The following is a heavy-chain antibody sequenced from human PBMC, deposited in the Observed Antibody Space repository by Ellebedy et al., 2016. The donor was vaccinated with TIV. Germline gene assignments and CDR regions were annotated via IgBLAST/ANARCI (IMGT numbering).Heavy chain of an antibody. CDR3: TRSSRAAAGILPGGGYFQH. D-gene: IGHD6-13*01. V-gene: IGHV1-46*01. Sequence: AASVKVSCKASGYSFSGYYIHWVRQAPGEGLEWMGIINPNDGSTNYAQKFQGRVTMTRDTSTSTVYMELSSMRSEDTAVYYCTRSSRAAAGILPGGGYFQHWGQGTLVTVSS. J-gene: IGHJ1*01. CDR2: INPNDGST. CDR1: GYSFSGYY.